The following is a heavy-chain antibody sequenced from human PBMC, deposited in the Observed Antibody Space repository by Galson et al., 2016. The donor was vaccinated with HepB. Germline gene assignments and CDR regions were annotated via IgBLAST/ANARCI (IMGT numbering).Heavy chain of an antibody. J-gene: IGHJ4*02. Sequence: SLRLSCAASGFTVSDFTMNWVRQAPGKGLEWVAYISRGIADVYYADAVKGRFTISRDFGENMLELQMSSLREDDTAVYYCAGGVDYEWNYFTYWGQGTLVTVSS. CDR3: AGGVDYEWNYFTY. CDR2: ISRGIADV. D-gene: IGHD3-22*01. CDR1: GFTVSDFT. V-gene: IGHV3-48*02.